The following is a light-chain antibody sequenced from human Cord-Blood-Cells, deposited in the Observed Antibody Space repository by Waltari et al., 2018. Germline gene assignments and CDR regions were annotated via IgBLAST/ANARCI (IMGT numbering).Light chain of an antibody. CDR1: QRVSSN. Sequence: EIVMTQSPAPLSVPPGERATLSCRASQRVSSNLAGYQQKPGQAPRPLIYGASTRATGIPARFSGSGSGTEFTLTISSLQSEDFAVYYCQQYNNWPLYSFGQGTKLEIK. CDR2: GAS. J-gene: IGKJ2*03. V-gene: IGKV3-15*01. CDR3: QQYNNWPLYS.